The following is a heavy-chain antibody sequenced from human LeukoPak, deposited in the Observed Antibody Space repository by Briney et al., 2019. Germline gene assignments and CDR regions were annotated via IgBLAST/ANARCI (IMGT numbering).Heavy chain of an antibody. D-gene: IGHD3-3*01. CDR3: ARVASGYDVFDI. J-gene: IGHJ3*02. Sequence: SETLSLTCTVSGGSVSSGRYYWSWIRQPPGKGLEWIGYIYYSGSTNYNPSLKSRVTISVDTSKNQFSMKLSSVTAADTDVFYCARVASGYDVFDIWGQGTMVTVSS. CDR2: IYYSGST. CDR1: GGSVSSGRYY. V-gene: IGHV4-61*01.